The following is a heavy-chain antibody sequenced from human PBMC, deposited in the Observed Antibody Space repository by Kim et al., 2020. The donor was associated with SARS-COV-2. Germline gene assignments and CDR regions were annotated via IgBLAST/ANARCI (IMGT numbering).Heavy chain of an antibody. D-gene: IGHD2-21*02. CDR2: ISWNSGSI. CDR3: AKDSYCGGDCWTDYYYYGMDL. Sequence: GGSLRLSCAASGFTFDDYAMHWVRQAPGKGLEWVSGISWNSGSIGYADSVKGRFTISRDNAKNSLYLQMNSLRAEDTALYYCAKDSYCGGDCWTDYYYYGMDLWGQGTTVTVSS. CDR1: GFTFDDYA. J-gene: IGHJ6*02. V-gene: IGHV3-9*01.